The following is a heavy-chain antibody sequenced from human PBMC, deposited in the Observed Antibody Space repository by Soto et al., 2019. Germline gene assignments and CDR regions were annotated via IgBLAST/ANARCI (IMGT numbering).Heavy chain of an antibody. J-gene: IGHJ4*02. D-gene: IGHD5-18*01. V-gene: IGHV1-69*02. CDR3: ANRGYSYGFVIY. Sequence: VKVSCKASGGTFSSYTFSWVRQAPGQGLEWMGRIIPMLGIANYAQKFQGRVTITADKSTSTAYMELSSLRSEDTAVYYCANRGYSYGFVIYWGQGTLVTVSS. CDR1: GGTFSSYT. CDR2: IIPMLGIA.